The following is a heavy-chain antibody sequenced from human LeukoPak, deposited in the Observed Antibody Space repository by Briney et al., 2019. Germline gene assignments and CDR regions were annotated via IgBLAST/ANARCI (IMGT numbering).Heavy chain of an antibody. CDR2: TYYTGTT. CDR1: GGSTISQY. D-gene: IGHD6-6*01. Sequence: SETLSLTCTVSGGSTISQYWSWLRQPPGKGLEWIAYTYYTGTTNYNPSLKSRVTISIDTSKDQFSLRLSSVAAADPAVYYCAGLRSRAFDIWGPGTMVSVSS. J-gene: IGHJ3*02. V-gene: IGHV4-59*08. CDR3: AGLRSRAFDI.